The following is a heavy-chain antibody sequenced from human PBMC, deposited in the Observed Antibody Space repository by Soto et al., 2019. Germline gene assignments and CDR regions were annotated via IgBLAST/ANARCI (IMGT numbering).Heavy chain of an antibody. Sequence: SVKVSCKASGGTFSSYAISWVRQAPGQGLEWMGGIIPIFGTANYAQKFQGRVTITADESTSTAYMELSSLRSEDTAVYYCARDPMGYSRRHYYGMDVWGQGTTVTVSS. V-gene: IGHV1-69*13. CDR3: ARDPMGYSRRHYYGMDV. CDR2: IIPIFGTA. CDR1: GGTFSSYA. J-gene: IGHJ6*02. D-gene: IGHD6-13*01.